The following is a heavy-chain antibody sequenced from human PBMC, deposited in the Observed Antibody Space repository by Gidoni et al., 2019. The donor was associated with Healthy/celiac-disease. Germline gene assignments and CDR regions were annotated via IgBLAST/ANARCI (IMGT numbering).Heavy chain of an antibody. CDR1: GFTLSSYA. CDR3: ARDLDSSSWYDLNYYYYGMDV. V-gene: IGHV3-30-3*01. CDR2: ISYDGSNK. D-gene: IGHD6-13*01. J-gene: IGHJ6*02. Sequence: QVQLVESGGGVGQPGRSLRRSWEAAGFTLSSYALNWGRQTPGKGLGCVAVISYDGSNKYYADSVKGRFTISRDNSKNTLYLQMNSLRAEDTAVYYCARDLDSSSWYDLNYYYYGMDVWGQGTTVTVSS.